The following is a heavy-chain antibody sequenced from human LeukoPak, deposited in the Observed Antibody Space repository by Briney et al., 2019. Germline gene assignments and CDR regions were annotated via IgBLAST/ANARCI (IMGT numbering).Heavy chain of an antibody. CDR3: ARVEGGGYWAFDY. CDR1: GFTVSSNY. CDR2: IYSGGST. D-gene: IGHD1-26*01. Sequence: GGSLRLSCAASGFTVSSNYMSWVRQAPGKGLEWVSVIYSGGSTYYADSVKGRFTISRDNTKNTLYLQMNSLRAEDTAVYYCARVEGGGYWAFDYWGQGPLVTVSS. V-gene: IGHV3-66*01. J-gene: IGHJ4*02.